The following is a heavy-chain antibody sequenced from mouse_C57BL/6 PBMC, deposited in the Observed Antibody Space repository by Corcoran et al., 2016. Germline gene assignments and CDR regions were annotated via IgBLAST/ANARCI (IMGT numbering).Heavy chain of an antibody. CDR3: TKGYYGSSYGFAY. J-gene: IGHJ3*01. CDR1: GFNIKDYY. V-gene: IGHV14-1*01. CDR2: IDPEDGDT. Sequence: EVQLQQSGAELVRPGASVKLSCTASGFNIKDYYMHWVKQRPEQGLEWIGRIDPEDGDTEYAPKFQGKATMTADTSSNTAYLQLSSLTSEDTAVYYCTKGYYGSSYGFAYWGQGTLVTVSA. D-gene: IGHD1-1*01.